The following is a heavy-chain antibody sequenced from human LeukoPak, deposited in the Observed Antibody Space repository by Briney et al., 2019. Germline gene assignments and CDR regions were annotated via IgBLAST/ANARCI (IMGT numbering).Heavy chain of an antibody. Sequence: GGSLRLSCAVSGITLSNYGMSWVRQAPGKGLEWVAGISDSGGRTNYADSVKGRFTISRDNPENTLYLQMNSLRAEDTAVYFCAKRGVVIRVILVGFHKEAYYFDSWGQGALVTVS. V-gene: IGHV3-23*01. CDR3: AKRGVVIRVILVGFHKEAYYFDS. J-gene: IGHJ4*02. CDR2: ISDSGGRT. D-gene: IGHD3-22*01. CDR1: GITLSNYG.